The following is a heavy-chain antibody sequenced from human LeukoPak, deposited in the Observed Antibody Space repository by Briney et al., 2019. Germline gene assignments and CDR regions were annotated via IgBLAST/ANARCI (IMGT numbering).Heavy chain of an antibody. CDR1: GYTFTSYG. V-gene: IGHV1-18*01. CDR3: ARDPQESSAYYYYGLDV. D-gene: IGHD3-22*01. CDR2: ISAYNGNT. J-gene: IGHJ6*02. Sequence: GASVKVSCKASGYTFTSYGISWVRQAPGQGLEWMGWISAYNGNTNYAQKLQGRVTMTTGTSTSTAYMELRSLRSDDTAVYYCARDPQESSAYYYYGLDVWGQGTTVTVCS.